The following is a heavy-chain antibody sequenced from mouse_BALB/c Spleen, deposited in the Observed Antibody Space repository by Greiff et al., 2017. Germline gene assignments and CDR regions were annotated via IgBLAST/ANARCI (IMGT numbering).Heavy chain of an antibody. CDR3: ARPFITGAMDY. D-gene: IGHD1-2*01. CDR2: INPSSGYT. Sequence: VQLQESAAELARPGASVKMSCKASGYTFTSYTMHWVKQRPGQGLEWIGYINPSSGYTEYNQKFKDKTTLTADKSSSTAYMQLSSLTSEDSAVYYCARPFITGAMDYWGQGTSVTVSS. CDR1: GYTFTSYT. V-gene: IGHV1-4*02. J-gene: IGHJ4*01.